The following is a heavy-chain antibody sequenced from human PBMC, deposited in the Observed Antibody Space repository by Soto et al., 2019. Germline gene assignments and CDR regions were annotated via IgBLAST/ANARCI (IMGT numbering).Heavy chain of an antibody. D-gene: IGHD3-22*01. CDR1: GFTFSNAW. CDR2: VKIKTDGGKT. J-gene: IGHJ4*01. Sequence: GGSLRLSCAASGFTFSNAWINWVRQAPGKGLEWGGRVKIKTDGGKTHLDAQVKSRFAISRNDSKDMVYLQINSQKTEDTGIYHCNTDSYPTMLVVRFDYWGHGTLVTVSS. CDR3: NTDSYPTMLVVRFDY. V-gene: IGHV3-15*07.